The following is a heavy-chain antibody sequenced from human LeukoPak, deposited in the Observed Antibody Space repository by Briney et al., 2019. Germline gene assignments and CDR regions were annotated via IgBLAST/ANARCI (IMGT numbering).Heavy chain of an antibody. V-gene: IGHV3-11*01. J-gene: IGHJ4*02. CDR1: GFTFSDYY. D-gene: IGHD3-3*01. CDR3: ASQEWSDGSYFDY. Sequence: PGGSLRLSCAASGFTFSDYYMSWIRQAPGKRLEWVSYISSSGSTIYYADSVKGRFTISRDNAKNSLYLQMNSLRAEDTAVYYCASQEWSDGSYFDYWGQGTLVTVSS. CDR2: ISSSGSTI.